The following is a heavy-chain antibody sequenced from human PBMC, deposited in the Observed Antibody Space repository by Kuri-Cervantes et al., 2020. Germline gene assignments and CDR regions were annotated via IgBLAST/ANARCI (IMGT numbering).Heavy chain of an antibody. CDR1: GFTFSGYN. J-gene: IGHJ4*02. CDR2: ISSTSTYI. Sequence: GESLKISCVASGFTFSGYNMNWVRQAPGKGLGWVSSISSTSTYIYYADSVRGRFTISRDNAKNSLYLHMNSLRAEDTAVYYCATRILRKYYGEDYWGQGTLVTVPQ. V-gene: IGHV3-21*01. CDR3: ATRILRKYYGEDY. D-gene: IGHD3-3*01.